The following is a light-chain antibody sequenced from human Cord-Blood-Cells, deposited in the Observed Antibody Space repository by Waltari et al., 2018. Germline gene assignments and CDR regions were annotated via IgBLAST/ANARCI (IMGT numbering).Light chain of an antibody. J-gene: IGLJ2*01. V-gene: IGLV2-8*01. CDR2: EVS. Sequence: QSALTQPPSASGSPGQSVTISCTGTSSDVGGYNYVSWYQQHPGKAPKLMIYEVSKRPSGVPDRCSGYKSGNTASLTVSGLQAEDEADYYCSSYAGSNNLVVGGGTKLTVL. CDR1: SSDVGGYNY. CDR3: SSYAGSNNLV.